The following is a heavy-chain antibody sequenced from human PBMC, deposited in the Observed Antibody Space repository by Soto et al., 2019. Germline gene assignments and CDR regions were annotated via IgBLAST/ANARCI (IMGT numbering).Heavy chain of an antibody. J-gene: IGHJ6*02. CDR3: AKDVFYDFWSGYKDPNYYYYGMDV. V-gene: IGHV3-9*01. Sequence: PGGSLRLSCAASGFTFDDYAMHWVRQAPGKGLEWVSGISWNSGSIGYADPVKGRFTISRDNAKNSLYLQMNSLRAEDTALYYCAKDVFYDFWSGYKDPNYYYYGMDVWGQGTTVTVS. CDR1: GFTFDDYA. D-gene: IGHD3-3*01. CDR2: ISWNSGSI.